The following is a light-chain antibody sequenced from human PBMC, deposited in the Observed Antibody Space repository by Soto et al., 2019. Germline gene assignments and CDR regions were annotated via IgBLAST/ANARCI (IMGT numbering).Light chain of an antibody. CDR1: QTINSW. V-gene: IGKV1-5*03. CDR2: KAS. Sequence: DIQMTQSPSTLSASVRDRVTITCRASQTINSWLAWYQQRPGKAPRLLFYKASTLESGVPSRFSGSGSGTEFTLTISTLQPDDFATYYCQQYDSIPYTFGQGTKLDIK. J-gene: IGKJ2*01. CDR3: QQYDSIPYT.